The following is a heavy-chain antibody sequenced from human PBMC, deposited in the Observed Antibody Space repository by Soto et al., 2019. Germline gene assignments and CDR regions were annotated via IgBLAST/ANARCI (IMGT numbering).Heavy chain of an antibody. Sequence: SETLSLTCTVSGGSISSGGYYWSWIRQHPGKGLEWIGYIYYSGSTYYNPSLKSRVTISVDTSKNQFSLKLSSVTAADTAVYYCARDPYSSGWGPTTWGQGTLVTVSS. D-gene: IGHD6-19*01. CDR1: GGSISSGGYY. J-gene: IGHJ5*02. V-gene: IGHV4-31*03. CDR3: ARDPYSSGWGPTT. CDR2: IYYSGST.